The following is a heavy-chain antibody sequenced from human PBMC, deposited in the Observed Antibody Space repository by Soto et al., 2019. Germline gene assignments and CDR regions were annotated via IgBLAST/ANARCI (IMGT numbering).Heavy chain of an antibody. CDR1: GGTFSSYA. D-gene: IGHD6-13*01. Sequence: ASVKVSCKASGGTFSSYAISWVRQAPGQGLEWMGGIIPIFGTANYAQKFQGRVTITADESTSTAYMELSSLRSEDTAVYYCARGSSSWATYYYYGMDVWGQGTTVTVSS. J-gene: IGHJ6*02. V-gene: IGHV1-69*13. CDR3: ARGSSSWATYYYYGMDV. CDR2: IIPIFGTA.